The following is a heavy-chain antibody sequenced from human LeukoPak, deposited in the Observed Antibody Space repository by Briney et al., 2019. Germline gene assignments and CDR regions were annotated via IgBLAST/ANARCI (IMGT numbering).Heavy chain of an antibody. V-gene: IGHV1-18*01. D-gene: IGHD6-19*01. CDR3: AMSGWHPTGYYYYGMDV. CDR1: GYNFISYG. CDR2: ISTYSGNT. J-gene: IGHJ6*02. Sequence: ASVKVSCKASGYNFISYGITWVRQAPGQGLEWMGWISTYSGNTNYAQKLQGRVTMTTDTSTSTAYMELSSLRSEDTAVYYCAMSGWHPTGYYYYGMDVWGQGTTVTVSS.